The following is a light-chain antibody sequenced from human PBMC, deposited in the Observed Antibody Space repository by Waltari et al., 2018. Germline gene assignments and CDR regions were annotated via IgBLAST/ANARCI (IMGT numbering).Light chain of an antibody. CDR2: EVT. CDR3: SSYAGNNILI. J-gene: IGLJ2*01. Sequence: QSALTQPPSASGPPGQPVTVSCTGPSSDLGAYDDVPWYQQYSGKAPKLLIYEVTTRPSGVPGRFSGSKSGYTASLTVSGLQPDDEADYYCSSYAGNNILIFGGGTKLTVL. CDR1: SSDLGAYDD. V-gene: IGLV2-8*01.